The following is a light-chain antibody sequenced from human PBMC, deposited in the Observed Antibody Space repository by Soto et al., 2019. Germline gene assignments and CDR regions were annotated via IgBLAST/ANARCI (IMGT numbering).Light chain of an antibody. J-gene: IGLJ3*02. Sequence: QSVLTQPPSVSGAPGQRVTISCTGSGSNLGAGYDVDWYQHLPETAPKLLMYRNSNRPSGVPDRFSGSKSGTSASLAITGLQAEDEADFYCQSYDSSLSAWVFGGGTKPTV. CDR3: QSYDSSLSAWV. V-gene: IGLV1-40*01. CDR2: RNS. CDR1: GSNLGAGYD.